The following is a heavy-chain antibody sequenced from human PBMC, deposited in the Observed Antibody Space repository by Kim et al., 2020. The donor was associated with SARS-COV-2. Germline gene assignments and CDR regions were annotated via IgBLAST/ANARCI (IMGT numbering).Heavy chain of an antibody. D-gene: IGHD6-19*01. J-gene: IGHJ4*02. CDR1: GFTFSSYW. Sequence: GGYLRLSCAASGFTFSSYWMHWVRQAPGKGLVWVSRINSDGSSTSYADSVKGRFTISRDNAKNTLYLQMNSLRAEDTAVYYCASLSLGAVAGDYWGQGTLVTVSS. CDR3: ASLSLGAVAGDY. V-gene: IGHV3-74*01. CDR2: INSDGSST.